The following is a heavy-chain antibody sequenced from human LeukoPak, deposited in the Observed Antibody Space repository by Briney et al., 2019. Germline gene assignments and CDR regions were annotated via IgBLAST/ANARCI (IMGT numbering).Heavy chain of an antibody. J-gene: IGHJ4*02. CDR3: ARHGYSSGWYEGYFDY. CDR2: IYPGDSDT. D-gene: IGHD6-19*01. V-gene: IGHV5-51*01. Sequence: GESLKISCKGSGYTFSTYWIGWVRQMPGKGLEWMGIIYPGDSDTRYSPSFQGQVTISADKSISTAYLQWSSLKASDTAMYYCARHGYSSGWYEGYFDYWGQGTLVTVSS. CDR1: GYTFSTYW.